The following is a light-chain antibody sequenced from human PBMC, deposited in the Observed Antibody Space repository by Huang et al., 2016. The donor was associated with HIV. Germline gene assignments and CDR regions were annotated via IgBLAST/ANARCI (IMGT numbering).Light chain of an antibody. CDR2: LAS. J-gene: IGKJ1*01. CDR1: QSLLFRSNNKNY. CDR3: QQYFDVPWT. Sequence: IVMTQSPDSLAVSLGETATINCKSSQSLLFRSNNKNYLAWYQQKPGQPPTLLSSLASTRGSGVPSRFSGGGSGTDFTLTISSLQAEDVAVYFCQQYFDVPWTFGRGTKVEIK. V-gene: IGKV4-1*01.